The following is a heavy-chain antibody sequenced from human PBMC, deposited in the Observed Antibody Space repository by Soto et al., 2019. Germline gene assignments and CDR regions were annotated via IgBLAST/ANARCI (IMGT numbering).Heavy chain of an antibody. D-gene: IGHD6-19*01. CDR3: AKDQFSSGWYNDYYYGMNV. Sequence: PGVSLRLSCAASGFHFSTYAMIWVRQAPGKGLEWVSAITGNGGSTFYADPVKGRLTISRDNSRNTLYLQMNSLRAEDTAVYYCAKDQFSSGWYNDYYYGMNVWGQGTTVTVSS. J-gene: IGHJ6*02. CDR1: GFHFSTYA. V-gene: IGHV3-23*01. CDR2: ITGNGGST.